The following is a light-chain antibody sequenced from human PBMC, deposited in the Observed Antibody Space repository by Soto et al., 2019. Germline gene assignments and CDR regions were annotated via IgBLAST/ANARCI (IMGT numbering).Light chain of an antibody. V-gene: IGKV3-11*01. Sequence: EIVMTQSPATLSLSPGERATLSCRASQSVGTSLAWYQQKPGQPPRLLIYGASNGATGIPARFSGTGSGTDFTLTISSLEPEDFAVYYCQQRSSAITFGQGTRLEI. CDR1: QSVGTS. CDR3: QQRSSAIT. J-gene: IGKJ5*01. CDR2: GAS.